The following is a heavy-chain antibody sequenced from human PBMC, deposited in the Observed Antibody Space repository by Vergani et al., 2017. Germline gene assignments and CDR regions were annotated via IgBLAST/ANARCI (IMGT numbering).Heavy chain of an antibody. J-gene: IGHJ4*02. CDR2: IDPSDSYT. D-gene: IGHD3-10*01. CDR3: ARDSDYYGSGSYYKGAFDY. CDR1: GYSFTSYW. Sequence: EVQLVQSGAEVKKPGESLRISCKGSGYSFTSYWISWVRQMPGKGLEWMGSIDPSDSYTNYSPSFQGHVTISADKSISTAYLQWSSLKASDTAMYYCARDSDYYGSGSYYKGAFDYWGQGTLVTVSS. V-gene: IGHV5-10-1*01.